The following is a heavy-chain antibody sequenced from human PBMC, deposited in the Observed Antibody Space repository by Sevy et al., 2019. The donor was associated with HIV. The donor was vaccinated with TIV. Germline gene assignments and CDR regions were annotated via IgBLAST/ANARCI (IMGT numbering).Heavy chain of an antibody. D-gene: IGHD3-22*01. CDR3: AGGRFDSTGSFDAFDI. Sequence: GGSLRLSCAASGITFSGYAMNWVRQAPGKGLDWVSTIYGSAGVTYYADSVKGRFTISRDNSKNTLFLQMNNLRAEATAVYYCAGGRFDSTGSFDAFDIWGRGTLVTVSS. CDR2: IYGSAGVT. CDR1: GITFSGYA. V-gene: IGHV3-23*01. J-gene: IGHJ3*02.